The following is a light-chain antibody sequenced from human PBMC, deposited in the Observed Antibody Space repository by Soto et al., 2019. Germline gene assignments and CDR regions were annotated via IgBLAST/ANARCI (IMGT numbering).Light chain of an antibody. CDR2: RNH. CDR1: SSNIGSNA. Sequence: QSVLTQPPSASGTPGQRVTISCSGSSSNIGSNAVSWYQHFPGTAPKLLIYRNHDRPSGVPDRFSGSKSGTSASLTITGLQAEDEADYYCQSYDTSVSGARVFGGGTKLTVL. V-gene: IGLV1-44*01. CDR3: QSYDTSVSGARV. J-gene: IGLJ3*02.